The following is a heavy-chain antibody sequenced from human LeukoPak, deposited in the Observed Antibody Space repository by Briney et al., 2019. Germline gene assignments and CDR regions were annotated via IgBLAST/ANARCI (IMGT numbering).Heavy chain of an antibody. CDR2: INPNSGGT. CDR3: ARPTVTLNNWFDP. J-gene: IGHJ5*02. D-gene: IGHD1-1*01. CDR1: GYTFTGYY. Sequence: ASVKVSCKASGYTFTGYYMHWVRQAPGQGLEWMGWINPNSGGTNYAQKFQGRVTMTRDTSISTAYMELSRLRSDDTAVYYCARPTVTLNNWFDPWGQGTLVTVSS. V-gene: IGHV1-2*02.